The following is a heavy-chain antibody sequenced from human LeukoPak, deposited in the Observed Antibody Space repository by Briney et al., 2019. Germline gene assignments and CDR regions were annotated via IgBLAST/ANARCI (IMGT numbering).Heavy chain of an antibody. Sequence: SETLSLTCAVYGGSFSGYYWSWIRQPPGKGLEWIGEINHSGSTNYNPSLKSRVTISVDTSKNQFSLKLSSVTAADTAVYYCASTAEQWPAFDYWGQGTLVTVSS. CDR1: GGSFSGYY. D-gene: IGHD6-19*01. J-gene: IGHJ4*02. V-gene: IGHV4-34*01. CDR2: INHSGST. CDR3: ASTAEQWPAFDY.